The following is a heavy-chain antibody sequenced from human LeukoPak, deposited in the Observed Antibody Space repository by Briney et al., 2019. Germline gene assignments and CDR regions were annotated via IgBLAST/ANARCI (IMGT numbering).Heavy chain of an antibody. CDR2: WYDGSNK. V-gene: IGHV3-33*01. D-gene: IGHD1-26*01. CDR1: GFTFSSYG. Sequence: LSGRSLRLSCAASGFTFSSYGMHWVRQAPGKGLEWVAVWYDGSNKYYADSVKGRFTISRDNSKNTLYLQMNSLRAEGTAVYYCASDYWELLPREGFDYWGQGTLVTVSS. CDR3: ASDYWELLPREGFDY. J-gene: IGHJ4*02.